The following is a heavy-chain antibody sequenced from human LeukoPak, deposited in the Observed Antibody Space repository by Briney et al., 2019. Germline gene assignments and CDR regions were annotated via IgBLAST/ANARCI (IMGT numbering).Heavy chain of an antibody. Sequence: PGRSLRLSCAASGFTFSTYAMHWVRQAPGKGLECVAVISYDGSSTYYADSVKGRFTISRDNSKNTLYLQMNSLRAEDTAVYYCARDKDCSSTSCYNAFDIWGQGTLVTVSS. J-gene: IGHJ3*02. D-gene: IGHD2-2*01. V-gene: IGHV3-30*01. CDR2: ISYDGSST. CDR1: GFTFSTYA. CDR3: ARDKDCSSTSCYNAFDI.